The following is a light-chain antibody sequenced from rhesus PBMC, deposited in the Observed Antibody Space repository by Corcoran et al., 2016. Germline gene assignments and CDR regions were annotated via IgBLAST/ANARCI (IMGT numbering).Light chain of an antibody. CDR1: QGISNA. CDR2: AAS. Sequence: DIQMSQSPSSLSASVGDNVTITCRASQGISNALAWYQQKPGKAPTLLIYAASHLESGVPSRFSGRRSGTDFTLTISSLQPEDFTTYYGQQGYSTPRTFGQGTKVAIK. J-gene: IGKJ1*01. V-gene: IGKV1-33*02. CDR3: QQGYSTPRT.